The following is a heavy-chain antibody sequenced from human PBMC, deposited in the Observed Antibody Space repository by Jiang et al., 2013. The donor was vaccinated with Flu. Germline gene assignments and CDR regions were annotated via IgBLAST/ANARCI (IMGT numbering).Heavy chain of an antibody. D-gene: IGHD2-15*01. V-gene: IGHV2-5*02. Sequence: KPTQTLTLTCTFSGFSLSTSGVGVGWIRQPPGKALEWLALIYWDDDKRYSPSLKSRLTITKDTSKNQVVLTMTNMDPVDTATYYCAHRRNGYVFDQAGSGWFDPWGQGTLVTVSS. J-gene: IGHJ5*02. CDR3: AHRRNGYVFDQAGSGWFDP. CDR1: GFSLSTSGVG. CDR2: IYWDDDK.